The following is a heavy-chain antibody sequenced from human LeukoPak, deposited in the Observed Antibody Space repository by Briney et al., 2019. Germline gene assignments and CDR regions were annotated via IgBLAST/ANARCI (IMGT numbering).Heavy chain of an antibody. CDR3: ASPYYYGSGSYHY. J-gene: IGHJ4*02. Sequence: PSETLSLTCTVSGGSISSSSYYWGWIRQPPGKGLEWIGSIYYSGSTYYNPSLKSRVTISVDTSKNQFSLKLSSVTAADTAVYYCASPYYYGSGSYHYWGQGTLVTVSS. CDR1: GGSISSSSYY. V-gene: IGHV4-39*01. CDR2: IYYSGST. D-gene: IGHD3-10*01.